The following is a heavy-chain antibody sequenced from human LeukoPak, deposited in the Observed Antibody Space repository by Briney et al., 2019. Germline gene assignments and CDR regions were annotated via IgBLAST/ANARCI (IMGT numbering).Heavy chain of an antibody. J-gene: IGHJ4*02. D-gene: IGHD3-10*01. CDR3: ARERPYYGSGSLDY. CDR2: INHSGGT. Sequence: SETLSLTCAVYGGSFSGYYWSWIRQPPGKGLEWIGEINHSGGTNYNPSLKSRVTISVDTSKNQFSLKLSSVTAADTAVYYCARERPYYGSGSLDYWGQGTLVTVSS. CDR1: GGSFSGYY. V-gene: IGHV4-34*01.